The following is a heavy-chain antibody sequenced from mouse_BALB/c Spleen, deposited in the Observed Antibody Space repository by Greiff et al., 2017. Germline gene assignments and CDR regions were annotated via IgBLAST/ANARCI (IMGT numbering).Heavy chain of an antibody. CDR1: GYSITSGYY. D-gene: IGHD2-1*01. J-gene: IGHJ4*01. V-gene: IGHV3-6*02. Sequence: VQLQQSGPGLVKPSQSLSLTCSVTGYSITSGYYWNWIRQFPGNKLEWMGYISYDGSNNYNPSLKNRISITRDTSKNQFFLKLNSVTTEDTATYYCARGLLGVDYWGQGTSVTVSS. CDR3: ARGLLGVDY. CDR2: ISYDGSN.